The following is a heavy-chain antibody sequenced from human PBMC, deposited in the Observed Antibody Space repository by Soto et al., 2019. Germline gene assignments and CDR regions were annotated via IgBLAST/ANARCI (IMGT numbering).Heavy chain of an antibody. D-gene: IGHD6-13*01. CDR3: ARGIGTHTGFDY. V-gene: IGHV4-39*07. J-gene: IGHJ4*02. Sequence: SETLSLTCTVSGGSISSSSYYWGWIRQPPGKGLEWIGSIYYSGSTYYNPSLKSRVTISVDTSKNQFSLKLSSVTAADTAVYYCARGIGTHTGFDYWGQGTLVTVS. CDR2: IYYSGST. CDR1: GGSISSSSYY.